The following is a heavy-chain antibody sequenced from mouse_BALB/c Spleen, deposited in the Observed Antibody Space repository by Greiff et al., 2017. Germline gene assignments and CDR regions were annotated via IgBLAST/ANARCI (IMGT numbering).Heavy chain of an antibody. CDR2: IWSDGST. Sequence: VKLMESGPDLVAPSQSLSITCTVSGFSLTSYGVHWVRQPPGKGLEWLVVIWSDGSTTYNSALKSRLSISKDNSKSQVFLKMNSLQTDDTAMYYCARNYDYDYAMDYWGQGTSVTVSS. J-gene: IGHJ4*01. CDR1: GFSLTSYG. V-gene: IGHV2-6-2*01. D-gene: IGHD2-4*01. CDR3: ARNYDYDYAMDY.